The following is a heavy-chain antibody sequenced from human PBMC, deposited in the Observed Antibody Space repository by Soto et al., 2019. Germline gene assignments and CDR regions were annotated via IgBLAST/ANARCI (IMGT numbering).Heavy chain of an antibody. D-gene: IGHD2-8*01. CDR1: GGSVSTNSAT. CDR3: ARLIGNSWLDS. J-gene: IGHJ5*01. CDR2: TYYRSKWDY. Sequence: PSQTLSLTGASSGGSVSTNSATWDWIRQSPSRGLEWLGRTYYRSKWDYDYAASVKGRININPDTSNNQVSLHLDSVTPDDTAVYYCARLIGNSWLDSWGQGTLVTVSS. V-gene: IGHV6-1*01.